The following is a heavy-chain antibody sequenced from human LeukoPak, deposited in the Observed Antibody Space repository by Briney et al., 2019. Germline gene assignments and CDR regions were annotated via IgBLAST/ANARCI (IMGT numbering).Heavy chain of an antibody. Sequence: PSETLSLTCTVSGGSISTYYWSWIRQPPGKGLEWIGYIYSSGTTNYNPSLKSRVTLSVDTSKNQFSLILTSVTATDTAVYFCARHHVRGSTTWFLDHWGQGVLVTVSS. J-gene: IGHJ4*02. CDR3: ARHHVRGSTTWFLDH. CDR2: IYSSGTT. D-gene: IGHD6-13*01. CDR1: GGSISTYY. V-gene: IGHV4-4*09.